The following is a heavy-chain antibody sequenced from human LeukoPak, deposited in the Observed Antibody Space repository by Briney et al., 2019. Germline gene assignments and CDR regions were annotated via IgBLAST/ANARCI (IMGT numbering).Heavy chain of an antibody. J-gene: IGHJ6*03. CDR1: GDSISRGSYY. CDR3: ARGSGYYYYYMDV. CDR2: IYYSGST. Sequence: PSETLSLTCTVSGDSISRGSYYWSWIRQPAGKGLEWIGYIYYSGSTNYNPSLKSRVTISVDTSKNQFSLKLSSVTAADTAVYYCARGSGYYYYYMDVWGKGTTVTVSS. V-gene: IGHV4-61*10.